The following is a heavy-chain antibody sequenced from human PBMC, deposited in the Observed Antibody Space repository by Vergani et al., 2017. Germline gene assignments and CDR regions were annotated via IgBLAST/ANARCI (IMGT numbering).Heavy chain of an antibody. CDR3: AGTDIAGAEFGYFDY. CDR1: GFTFSDYY. J-gene: IGHJ4*02. Sequence: QVQLVESGGGLVRPGGSLRLSCAASGFTFSDYYMSWIRQAPGKGLEWVSYISSSGSTIYYADSVKGRFTISRDNAKNSLYLQMNSLRAGDTAVYYCAGTDIAGAEFGYFDYWGQGTLVTVSS. D-gene: IGHD6-13*01. CDR2: ISSSGSTI. V-gene: IGHV3-11*01.